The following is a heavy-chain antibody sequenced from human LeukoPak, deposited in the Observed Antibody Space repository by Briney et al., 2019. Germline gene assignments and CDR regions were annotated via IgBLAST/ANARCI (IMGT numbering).Heavy chain of an antibody. CDR1: GGSISSGGYY. CDR2: IYYSGST. V-gene: IGHV4-31*03. D-gene: IGHD3-10*01. J-gene: IGHJ5*02. CDR3: ARVRRFPYSQQWFGELSP. Sequence: KTSETLSLTCTVSGGSISSGGYYWSWIRQHPGKGLEWIGYIYYSGSTYYNPSLKSRVTISVDTSKNQFSLKLSSVTAADTAVYYCARVRRFPYSQQWFGELSPWGQGTLVTVSS.